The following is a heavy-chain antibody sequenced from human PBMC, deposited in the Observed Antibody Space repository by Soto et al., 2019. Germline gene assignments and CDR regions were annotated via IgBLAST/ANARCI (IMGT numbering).Heavy chain of an antibody. CDR3: ARFVRSCSGTTCDTRADV. CDR1: GGSVSSDTHY. D-gene: IGHD2-2*01. V-gene: IGHV4-61*01. J-gene: IGHJ6*02. Sequence: QVQLQESAPGLVKPSETLSLTCTVSGGSVSSDTHYWSWIRQPPGKRLDWIGFIYSSGSTNYNPSPKMRVTMSVDTSKNHFSLKLRSVIVADTAVYHCARFVRSCSGTTCDTRADVCGQGTTVTVSS. CDR2: IYSSGST.